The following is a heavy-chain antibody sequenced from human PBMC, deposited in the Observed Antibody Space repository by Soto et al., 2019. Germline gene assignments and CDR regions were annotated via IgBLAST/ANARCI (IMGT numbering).Heavy chain of an antibody. V-gene: IGHV3-30*03. D-gene: IGHD6-19*01. CDR1: GFTFRGYA. CDR3: ARDLSVAGPDY. Sequence: PGGSLRLSCAASGFTFRGYAMHGVRQAPGKGLEWVAVISYDESDKYYADSLKGRFTISRDNSKNTPYLQMNSLRGEDTAVYYRARDLSVAGPDYWGQGTLVTVSS. CDR2: ISYDESDK. J-gene: IGHJ4*02.